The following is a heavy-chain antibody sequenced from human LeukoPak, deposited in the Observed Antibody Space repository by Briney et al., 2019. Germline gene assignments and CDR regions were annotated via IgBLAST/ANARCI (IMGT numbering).Heavy chain of an antibody. Sequence: PGGSLRLSCAASGFTVSSNYMSWVRQSPGKGLEWVSVIYSGGSTYYADSVKGRFTISRDNSKNTLYLQMNSLRAEDTAVYYCARDQVGANPLWGQGTLVTVSS. J-gene: IGHJ4*02. V-gene: IGHV3-53*01. CDR3: ARDQVGANPL. D-gene: IGHD1-26*01. CDR1: GFTVSSNY. CDR2: IYSGGST.